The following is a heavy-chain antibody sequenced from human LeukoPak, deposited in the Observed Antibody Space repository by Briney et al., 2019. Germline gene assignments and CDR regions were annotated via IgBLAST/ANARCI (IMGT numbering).Heavy chain of an antibody. V-gene: IGHV3-7*01. J-gene: IGHJ4*02. CDR3: ATSYDSSGNN. D-gene: IGHD3-22*01. CDR2: IKQDGSAK. Sequence: PGGSLRLSCAASGFTFSIFWMSWVRQAPGKGLEWVANIKQDGSAKYYVDSVKGRFTISRDNARNSLYLEMNNLRAEGTAIYYCATSYDSSGNNWGQGTLVTVSS. CDR1: GFTFSIFW.